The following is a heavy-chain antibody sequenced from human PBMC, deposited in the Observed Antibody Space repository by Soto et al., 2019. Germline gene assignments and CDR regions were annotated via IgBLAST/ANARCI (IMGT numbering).Heavy chain of an antibody. CDR1: GGSFSGYY. V-gene: IGHV4-34*01. D-gene: IGHD3-3*01. CDR3: ARAYDFWSGYYFGSYYYYGMDV. Sequence: SETLSLTCAVYGGSFSGYYWSWIRQPPGKGLEWIGEINHSGSTNYNPSLKSRVTISVDTSKNQFSLKLSSVTAADTAVYYCARAYDFWSGYYFGSYYYYGMDVWGQGTTVTVSS. J-gene: IGHJ6*02. CDR2: INHSGST.